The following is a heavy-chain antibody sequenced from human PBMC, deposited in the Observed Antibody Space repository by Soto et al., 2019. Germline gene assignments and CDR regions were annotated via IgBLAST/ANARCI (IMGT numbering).Heavy chain of an antibody. CDR2: ISGSGGST. CDR1: GFTFSSYA. D-gene: IGHD6-6*01. V-gene: IGHV3-23*01. CDR3: AKSSGRIAAPQSVYLQKKNWFDP. J-gene: IGHJ5*02. Sequence: EVQLLESGGGLVQPGGSLRLSCAASGFTFSSYAMSWVRQAPGKGLEWVSAISGSGGSTYYADSVKGRFTISKDNSKNTLYLQMNSLRAEDTAVYYCAKSSGRIAAPQSVYLQKKNWFDPWGQGTMVTVSS.